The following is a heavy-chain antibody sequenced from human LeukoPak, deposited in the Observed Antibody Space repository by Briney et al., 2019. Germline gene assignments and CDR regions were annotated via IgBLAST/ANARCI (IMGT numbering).Heavy chain of an antibody. D-gene: IGHD5-24*01. Sequence: GGSLRLSCAASGFTFSSYAMSWVRQAPGKGLEWVATIKKDGSQQYYMGSVKGRFTISRDNAKNSVYLQINSLRAEDTAVYYCARDRGWLQSDYWGQGTLVSVSS. CDR3: ARDRGWLQSDY. CDR2: IKKDGSQQ. J-gene: IGHJ4*02. CDR1: GFTFSSYA. V-gene: IGHV3-7*01.